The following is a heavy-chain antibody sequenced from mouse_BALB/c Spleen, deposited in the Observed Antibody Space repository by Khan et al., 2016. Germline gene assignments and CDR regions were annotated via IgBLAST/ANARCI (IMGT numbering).Heavy chain of an antibody. CDR1: GYSITSDYA. J-gene: IGHJ4*01. CDR3: ARRGYYYAMGY. Sequence: EVQLQESGPGLVKPSQSLSLTCTVTGYSITSDYAWNWIRQFPGNKLEWMGYISYSGSTSYNPSLKSRISITRDTSKNQFFLQLNSVTTEDTAAYCGARRGYYYAMGYWGQGTSVTGSS. D-gene: IGHD2-2*01. V-gene: IGHV3-2*02. CDR2: ISYSGST.